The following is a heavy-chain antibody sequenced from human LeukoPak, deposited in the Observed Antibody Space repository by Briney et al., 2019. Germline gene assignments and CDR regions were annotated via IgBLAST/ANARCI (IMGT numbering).Heavy chain of an antibody. V-gene: IGHV6-1*01. CDR3: ARRLTQYDCFDP. D-gene: IGHD2-2*01. J-gene: IGHJ5*02. CDR2: TYYRSTWYN. CDR1: GDSVSSNSVT. Sequence: SQTPSLTCAISGDSVSSNSVTWNWIRQPPSRGLEWLGRTYYRSTWYNDYAVSVRGRITVNPDTSKNQFSLHLNSVTPEDTAVYYCARRLTQYDCFDPWGQGIPVTVSS.